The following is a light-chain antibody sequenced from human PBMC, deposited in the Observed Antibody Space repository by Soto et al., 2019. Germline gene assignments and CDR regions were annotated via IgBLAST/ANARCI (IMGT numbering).Light chain of an antibody. V-gene: IGKV1-5*03. J-gene: IGKJ1*01. CDR3: QHYNSYSEA. CDR1: QSISTW. CDR2: SAS. Sequence: DIQMTQPPSTLSASVGDRVTITCRASQSISTWLCWYQQKPGKAPKLLIYSASDLESGVPSRFSGSGSGTEFTLTISSLQPDDFATYYCQHYNSYSEAFGQGTKVDIK.